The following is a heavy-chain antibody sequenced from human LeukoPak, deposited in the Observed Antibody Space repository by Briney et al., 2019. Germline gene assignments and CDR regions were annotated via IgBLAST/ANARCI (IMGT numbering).Heavy chain of an antibody. CDR1: GGSISSSSYY. CDR2: IYYSGST. CDR3: ARRGLRGYYFDY. V-gene: IGHV4-61*01. J-gene: IGHJ4*02. D-gene: IGHD4-17*01. Sequence: SETLSLTCTVSGGSISSSSYYWSWIRQPPGKGLEWIGYIYYSGSTNYNPSLKSRVTISVDTSKNQFSLKLSSVTAADTAVYYCARRGLRGYYFDYWGQGTLVTVSS.